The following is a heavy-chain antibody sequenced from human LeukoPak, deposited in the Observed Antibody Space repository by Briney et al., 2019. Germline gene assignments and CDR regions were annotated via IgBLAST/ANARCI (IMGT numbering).Heavy chain of an antibody. Sequence: SQTLSLTCTVSGGSVSSGDYYWTWIRQHPGKGLEWIGFIYYTGNTYYNPSLKSRLTMSLDTSKNQFSLKLSSVTAADTAVCYCTTTRAHQFDFWGQGTLVTVSS. V-gene: IGHV4-31*03. D-gene: IGHD4-11*01. CDR1: GGSVSSGDYY. J-gene: IGHJ4*02. CDR2: IYYTGNT. CDR3: TTTRAHQFDF.